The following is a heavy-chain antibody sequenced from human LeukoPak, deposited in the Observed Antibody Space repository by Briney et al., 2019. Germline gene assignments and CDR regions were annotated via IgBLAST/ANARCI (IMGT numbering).Heavy chain of an antibody. D-gene: IGHD6-13*01. Sequence: SETLSLTCTVSGGSISSSSYYWGWIRQPPGKGLEWIGSIYYSGSTYYNPSLKSRVTISVDTSKNQFSLKLSSVTAADTAVYYCARDAWYSSSWYWFDPWGQGTLVTVSS. CDR1: GGSISSSSYY. J-gene: IGHJ5*02. CDR2: IYYSGST. V-gene: IGHV4-39*07. CDR3: ARDAWYSSSWYWFDP.